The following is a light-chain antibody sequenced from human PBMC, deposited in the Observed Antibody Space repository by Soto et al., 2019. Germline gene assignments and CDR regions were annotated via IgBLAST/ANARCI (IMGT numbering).Light chain of an antibody. CDR3: QQRTNWPLT. J-gene: IGKJ4*02. V-gene: IGKV3-11*01. CDR2: DVS. Sequence: EIVLTQSPATLSLSPGERATLSCRASQSISSHLAWYQQKPGQAPRLLMYDVSNRATDIQARFSGSGSGTDFTLTISSLEPEDFAVYYCQQRTNWPLTFGGGTKVEIK. CDR1: QSISSH.